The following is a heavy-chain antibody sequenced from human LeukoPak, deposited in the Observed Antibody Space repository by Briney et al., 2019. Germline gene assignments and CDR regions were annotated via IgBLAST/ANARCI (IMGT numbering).Heavy chain of an antibody. CDR1: GYTFTSYD. J-gene: IGHJ6*03. Sequence: GASVKVSCKASGYTFTSYDINWVRQATGQGLEWMGWMNPNSGNTGYAQKFQGGVTMTRNTSISTAYMELSGLRSEDTAMYYCARVSSGSPLYYYYYMDVWGKGTTVTVSS. D-gene: IGHD3-22*01. CDR2: MNPNSGNT. CDR3: ARVSSGSPLYYYYYMDV. V-gene: IGHV1-8*01.